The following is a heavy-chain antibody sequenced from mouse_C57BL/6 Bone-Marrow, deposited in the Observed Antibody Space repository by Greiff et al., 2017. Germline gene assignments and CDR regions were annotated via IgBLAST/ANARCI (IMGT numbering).Heavy chain of an antibody. D-gene: IGHD1-1*01. Sequence: QVQLQQSGPELVKPGASVKISCKASGYAFSSSWMNWVKQRPGKGLEWIGRIYPGDGDTNYNGKFKGKATLTADKSSSTAYMQLSSLTSEDSAVYFCARSDYYGSSLWYFDVGGTGTTVTVSS. V-gene: IGHV1-82*01. CDR2: IYPGDGDT. J-gene: IGHJ1*03. CDR1: GYAFSSSW. CDR3: ARSDYYGSSLWYFDV.